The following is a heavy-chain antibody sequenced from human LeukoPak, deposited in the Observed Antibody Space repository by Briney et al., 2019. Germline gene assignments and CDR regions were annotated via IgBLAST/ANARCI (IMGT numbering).Heavy chain of an antibody. Sequence: SVKVSCKASGGTFSSYGITWIRQAPGQGLEWMGEIIPVFGTTNYAQNFQGRVTITADESTTTAYMELSSLRSEDTAVYYCARDRRYTEYYGVDVWGKGTTVTVSS. CDR2: IIPVFGTT. CDR3: ARDRRYTEYYGVDV. J-gene: IGHJ6*04. CDR1: GGTFSSYG. D-gene: IGHD2/OR15-2a*01. V-gene: IGHV1-69*13.